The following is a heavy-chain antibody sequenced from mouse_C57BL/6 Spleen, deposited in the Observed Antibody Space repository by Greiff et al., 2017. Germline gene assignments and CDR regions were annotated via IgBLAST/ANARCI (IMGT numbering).Heavy chain of an antibody. J-gene: IGHJ2*01. D-gene: IGHD1-1*01. CDR3: ARRSIYYYGSSSFDY. CDR2: ISSGSSTI. Sequence: EVQLVESGGGLVKPGGSLKLSCAASGFTFSDYGMHWVRQAPEKGLEWVAYISSGSSTIYYADKVKGRFTISRDNAKNTLFLQMTSLRSEDTAMYYCARRSIYYYGSSSFDYWGQGTTLTVSS. V-gene: IGHV5-17*01. CDR1: GFTFSDYG.